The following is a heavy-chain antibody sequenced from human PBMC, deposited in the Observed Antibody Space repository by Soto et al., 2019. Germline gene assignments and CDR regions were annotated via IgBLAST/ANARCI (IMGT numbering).Heavy chain of an antibody. CDR1: GYSLTSYY. Sequence: ASVRVSCKASGYSLTSYYMHWVRQAPGQGLEWMGIINPSGGSTSYAQKFQGRVTMTRDTSTSTVYMELSSLRSEDTAVYYCARETMIVVVTSPNAFDIWGQGTMVTVSS. J-gene: IGHJ3*02. V-gene: IGHV1-46*01. CDR2: INPSGGST. CDR3: ARETMIVVVTSPNAFDI. D-gene: IGHD3-22*01.